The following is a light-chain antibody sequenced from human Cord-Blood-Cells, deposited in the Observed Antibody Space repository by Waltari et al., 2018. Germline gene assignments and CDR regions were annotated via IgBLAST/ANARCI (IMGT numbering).Light chain of an antibody. CDR1: RSNIGAGYD. CDR2: GNS. Sequence: QSVLTQPPSVSGAPGQRVTISCTGSRSNIGAGYDVHWYQQLPGTAPKLLIYGNSNRPSGVPDRFSGSKSGTSASLAITGLQAEDEADYYCQSYDSSLSGSYVVGTGTKVTVL. J-gene: IGLJ1*01. V-gene: IGLV1-40*01. CDR3: QSYDSSLSGSYV.